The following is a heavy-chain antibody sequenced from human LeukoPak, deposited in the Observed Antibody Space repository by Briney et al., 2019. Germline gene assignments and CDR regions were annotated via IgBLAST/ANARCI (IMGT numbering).Heavy chain of an antibody. CDR1: GGSISTYY. CDR3: ARSGSGDFWSDYPPSHWFDP. J-gene: IGHJ5*02. V-gene: IGHV4-59*01. Sequence: SETLSLTCTVSGGSISTYYWNWIRQSPGKGLEWIGYIYYSGSTNYNPSLKSRVTISVDTSKNQFSLKVTSVTAADMAVYYCARSGSGDFWSDYPPSHWFDPWGQGTLVTVSS. CDR2: IYYSGST. D-gene: IGHD3-3*01.